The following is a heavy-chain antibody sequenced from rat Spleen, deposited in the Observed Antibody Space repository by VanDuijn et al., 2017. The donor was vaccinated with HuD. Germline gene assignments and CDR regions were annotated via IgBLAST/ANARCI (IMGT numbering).Heavy chain of an antibody. J-gene: IGHJ4*01. Sequence: EVQLVESGGGLVQPGRSLKLSCAASGFTFSNYGMHWIRQAPTKGLEWVASISPSGGSTYYRDSVKGRFTISRDNVKSILYLQMDSLRSEDTASYYCARQTYYNVMDAWGQGASVTVSS. D-gene: IGHD1-2*01. CDR2: ISPSGGST. V-gene: IGHV5-19*01. CDR3: ARQTYYNVMDA. CDR1: GFTFSNYG.